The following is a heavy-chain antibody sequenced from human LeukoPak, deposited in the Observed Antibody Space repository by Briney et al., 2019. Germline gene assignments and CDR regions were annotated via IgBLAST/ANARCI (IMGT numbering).Heavy chain of an antibody. CDR1: DGSISSYY. J-gene: IGHJ4*02. V-gene: IGHV4-59*08. CDR3: ARSYSSGWYFDY. Sequence: PSETLSLTCTVSDGSISSYYWSWIRQPPGKGLEWIGYIYYSGSTNYNPSLKSRVTVSVDTSKNQFSLKLSSVTAADTAVYYCARSYSSGWYFDYWGQGTLVTVSS. D-gene: IGHD6-19*01. CDR2: IYYSGST.